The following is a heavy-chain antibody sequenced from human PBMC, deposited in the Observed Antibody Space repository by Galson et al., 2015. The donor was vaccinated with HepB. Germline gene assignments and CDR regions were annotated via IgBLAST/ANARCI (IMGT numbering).Heavy chain of an antibody. CDR1: GFSFSIYA. V-gene: IGHV3-23*01. J-gene: IGHJ4*02. CDR3: AKARGMILESWFFDY. D-gene: IGHD3-22*01. CDR2: IDNDVVTA. Sequence: SLRLSCAASGFSFSIYAMNWVRQAPGKGLEWVSNIDNDVVTAFYADSVKGRFTISRDNSKNTVYLQMNNLRGEDTAVYYCAKARGMILESWFFDYWGQGAPVTVSS.